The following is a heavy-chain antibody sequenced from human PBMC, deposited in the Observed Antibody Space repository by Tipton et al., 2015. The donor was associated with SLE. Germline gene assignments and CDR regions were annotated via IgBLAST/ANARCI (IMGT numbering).Heavy chain of an antibody. D-gene: IGHD3-9*01. J-gene: IGHJ3*02. V-gene: IGHV1-69*09. Sequence: QLVQSGAEVKKPGSSVKVSCKASGGTFSSYTISWVRQAPGQGLEWMGRIIPILGIANYAQKFQGRVTITADKSTSTAYMELSSLRSEDTAVYYCAITKPYYDILTGYHDAFDIWGQGTMVTVSS. CDR1: GGTFSSYT. CDR3: AITKPYYDILTGYHDAFDI. CDR2: IIPILGIA.